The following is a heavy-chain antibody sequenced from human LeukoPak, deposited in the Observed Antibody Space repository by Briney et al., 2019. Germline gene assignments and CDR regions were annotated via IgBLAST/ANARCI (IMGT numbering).Heavy chain of an antibody. CDR3: ARDLVYSYGYRRGAFDI. Sequence: ASVKVSCKASGYTFTSYYMHWVRQAPGQGLEWMGIINPSGGSTSYAQKFQGRVTMTRDTSTSTVYMELSSLRSEGTAVYYCARDLVYSYGYRRGAFDIWGQGTMVTVSS. D-gene: IGHD5-18*01. CDR2: INPSGGST. J-gene: IGHJ3*02. CDR1: GYTFTSYY. V-gene: IGHV1-46*01.